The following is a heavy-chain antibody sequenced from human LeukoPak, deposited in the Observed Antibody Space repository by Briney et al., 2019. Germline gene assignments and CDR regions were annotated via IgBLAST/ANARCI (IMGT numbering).Heavy chain of an antibody. CDR1: GGTFSSYA. CDR3: AWANGPEDAFDI. CDR2: IIPILGIA. J-gene: IGHJ3*02. V-gene: IGHV1-69*04. Sequence: ASVKVSCKASGGTFSSYAISWVRQAPGQGLEWMGRIIPILGIANYAQKFQGRVTITADKSTSTAYMELSSLRSEDTAVYYCAWANGPEDAFDIWGQGTMATVSS.